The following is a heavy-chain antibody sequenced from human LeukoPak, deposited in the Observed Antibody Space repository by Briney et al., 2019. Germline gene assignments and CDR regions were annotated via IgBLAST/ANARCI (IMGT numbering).Heavy chain of an antibody. V-gene: IGHV3-20*04. Sequence: RPGGSLRLPCEASGFTFDDYGMSWVRQVPGKGLEWVSGINRNGDNTDYADSVKGRFTISRDNAKNSHFLQMNSLRVEDTAFYYCARGFRNGPFDCWGQGTLVTVSS. CDR3: ARGFRNGPFDC. J-gene: IGHJ4*02. CDR1: GFTFDDYG. D-gene: IGHD2-8*01. CDR2: INRNGDNT.